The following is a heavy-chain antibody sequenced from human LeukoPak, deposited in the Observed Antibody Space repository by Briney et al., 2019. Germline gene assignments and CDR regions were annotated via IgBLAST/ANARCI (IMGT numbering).Heavy chain of an antibody. D-gene: IGHD6-6*01. V-gene: IGHV3-21*01. J-gene: IGHJ6*03. Sequence: GGSLRLSCATSGFIFSSDSMIWVRQAPGKGLEWVSSISSSSSYIYYADSVKGRFTISRDNAKNSLYLQMNSLRAEDTAVYYCARDLSSSSGYYYYYYMDVWGKGTTVTVSS. CDR3: ARDLSSSSGYYYYYYMDV. CDR2: ISSSSSYI. CDR1: GFIFSSDS.